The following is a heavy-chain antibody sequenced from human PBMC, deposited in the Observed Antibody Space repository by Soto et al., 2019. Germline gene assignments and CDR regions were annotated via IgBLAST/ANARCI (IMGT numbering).Heavy chain of an antibody. Sequence: ASVKVSCKASGYTFTSYAMHWVRQAPGQRLEWMGWINAGNGNTKYSQKFQGRVTITRDTSASTAYMELSSLRSEDTAVYYCARDRGYCTNGVCYSRNWFDPWGQGTLVTVSS. CDR1: GYTFTSYA. V-gene: IGHV1-3*01. D-gene: IGHD2-8*01. CDR2: INAGNGNT. CDR3: ARDRGYCTNGVCYSRNWFDP. J-gene: IGHJ5*02.